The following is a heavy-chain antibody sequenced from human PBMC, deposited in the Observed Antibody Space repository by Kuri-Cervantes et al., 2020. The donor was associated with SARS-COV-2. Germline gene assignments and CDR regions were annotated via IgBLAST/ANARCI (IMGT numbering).Heavy chain of an antibody. V-gene: IGHV3-21*01. Sequence: GGSLRLSCAASGFTFSSYAMSWVRQAPGKGLEWVSSISSSSSYIYYADSVKGRFTISRDNAKNSLYLQMNSLRAEDTAVYYCARVPLKEYSSLGGYGMDVWGQGTTVTVSS. CDR1: GFTFSSYA. CDR2: ISSSSSYI. J-gene: IGHJ6*02. D-gene: IGHD6-6*01. CDR3: ARVPLKEYSSLGGYGMDV.